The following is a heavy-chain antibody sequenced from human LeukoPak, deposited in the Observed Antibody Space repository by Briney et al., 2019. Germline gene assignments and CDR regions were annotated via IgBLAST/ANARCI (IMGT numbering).Heavy chain of an antibody. CDR2: ISSRSSYI. CDR1: GFTFSSYS. CDR3: ARSPTRLRGSYPFDY. D-gene: IGHD1-26*01. Sequence: GGSLRLSCAASGFTFSSYSMNWVRQAPGKGLEWVSSISSRSSYIYYADSVKGRFTISRDNAKDSLYLQMNSLRTEDTAVYYCARSPTRLRGSYPFDYWGQGTLVTVSS. J-gene: IGHJ4*02. V-gene: IGHV3-21*01.